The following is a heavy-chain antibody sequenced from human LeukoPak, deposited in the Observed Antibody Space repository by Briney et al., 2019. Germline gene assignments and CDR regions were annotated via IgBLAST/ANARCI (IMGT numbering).Heavy chain of an antibody. CDR1: GFTFSSYW. CDR2: IKQDGSEK. J-gene: IGHJ6*02. V-gene: IGHV3-7*01. CDR3: ASGDDYGSSGFVIAYYYYGMDV. Sequence: GGSLRLSCAASGFTFSSYWMSWVRQAPGEGLEWVANIKQDGSEKYYVDSVKGRFTISRDNAKNSLYLQMNSLRAEDTAVYYCASGDDYGSSGFVIAYYYYGMDVWGQGTTVTVSS. D-gene: IGHD3-22*01.